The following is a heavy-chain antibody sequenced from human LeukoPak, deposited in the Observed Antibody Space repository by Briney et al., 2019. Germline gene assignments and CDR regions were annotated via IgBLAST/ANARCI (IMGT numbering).Heavy chain of an antibody. CDR3: ARGRKSYGYPHNWFDP. CDR1: GGSFSGYY. Sequence: KTSETLSLTCAVYGGSFSGYYWSWIRQPPGKGLEWIGEINHSGSTNYNPSLKSRVTISVDTSKNQFSLKLSSVTAADTAVYYCARGRKSYGYPHNWFDPWGQGTLVTVSS. D-gene: IGHD5-18*01. V-gene: IGHV4-34*01. J-gene: IGHJ5*02. CDR2: INHSGST.